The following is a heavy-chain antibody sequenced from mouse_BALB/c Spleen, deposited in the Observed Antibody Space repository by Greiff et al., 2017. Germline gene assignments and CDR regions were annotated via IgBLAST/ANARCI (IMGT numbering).Heavy chain of an antibody. J-gene: IGHJ4*01. D-gene: IGHD2-1*01. CDR3: ARHAYLLYYYAMDY. V-gene: IGHV1-15*01. CDR2: IDPETGGT. CDR1: GYTFTDYE. Sequence: VQLQQSGAELVRPGASVTLSCKASGYTFTDYEMHWVKQTPVHGLEWIGAIDPETGGTAYNQKFKGKATLTADKSSSTAYMELSRLTSEDSAVYFCARHAYLLYYYAMDYWGQGTSVTVSS.